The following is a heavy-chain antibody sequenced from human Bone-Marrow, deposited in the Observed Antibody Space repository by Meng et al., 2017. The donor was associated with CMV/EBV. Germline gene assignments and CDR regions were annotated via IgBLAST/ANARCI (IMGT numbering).Heavy chain of an antibody. CDR1: GYTFTGYY. J-gene: IGHJ6*02. V-gene: IGHV1-2*02. Sequence: ASVKVSCKASGYTFTGYYMHWVRQAPGQGLEWMGWINPNSGGTNYAQKFQGRVTMTRDTSISTAYMELSRLRSDDTAVYYCARNNYDFWSGGPYYYGMDVWGQGTTVTVSS. D-gene: IGHD3-3*01. CDR3: ARNNYDFWSGGPYYYGMDV. CDR2: INPNSGGT.